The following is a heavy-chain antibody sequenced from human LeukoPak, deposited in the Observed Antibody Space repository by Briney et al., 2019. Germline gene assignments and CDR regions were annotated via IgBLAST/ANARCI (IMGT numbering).Heavy chain of an antibody. Sequence: SGTLSLTCTVSGGSISSFHWSWIRQPPGKGLEWIGYIYYTGSTNYNPSLKSRVTISVDTSKNQFSLKLSSVTAADTAVYYCAREIYGDYSNYFDYWGQGTLVTVSS. CDR3: AREIYGDYSNYFDY. V-gene: IGHV4-59*01. J-gene: IGHJ4*02. D-gene: IGHD4-17*01. CDR1: GGSISSFH. CDR2: IYYTGST.